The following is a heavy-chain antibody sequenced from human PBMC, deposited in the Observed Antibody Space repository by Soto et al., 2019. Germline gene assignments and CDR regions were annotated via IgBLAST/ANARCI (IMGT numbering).Heavy chain of an antibody. CDR3: ASGIKYGTYSGCFDS. D-gene: IGHD2-15*01. CDR2: MNPNSGNT. Sequence: QVQLVQSGAEVKKPGASVKVSCKASGYTFTSYDINWVRQATGQGLEYLGWMNPNSGNTAYVQKFQGRVTMPWDTSITTAYMEMSSLRSKDTAVYFCASGIKYGTYSGCFDSWGQGTLVSVSS. CDR1: GYTFTSYD. J-gene: IGHJ5*01. V-gene: IGHV1-8*01.